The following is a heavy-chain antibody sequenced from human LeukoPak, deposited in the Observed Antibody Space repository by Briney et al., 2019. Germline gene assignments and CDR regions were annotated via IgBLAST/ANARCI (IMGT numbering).Heavy chain of an antibody. CDR3: ARSRLDYYDSSGYYPYYFDY. Sequence: SGGSLRLSCAASGFTFSSYEMNWVRQAPGKGLEWVSYISSSGSTIYYADSVKGRFTISRDNAKNSLYLQMNSLRAEDTAVYYCARSRLDYYDSSGYYPYYFDYWGQGTLVTVSS. D-gene: IGHD3-22*01. V-gene: IGHV3-48*03. CDR2: ISSSGSTI. J-gene: IGHJ4*02. CDR1: GFTFSSYE.